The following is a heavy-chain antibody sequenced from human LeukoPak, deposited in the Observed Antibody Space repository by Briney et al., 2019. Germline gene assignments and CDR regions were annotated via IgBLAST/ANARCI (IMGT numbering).Heavy chain of an antibody. D-gene: IGHD3-22*01. CDR3: ARHSKYYYDSSGSYVGYFQH. V-gene: IGHV4-4*07. J-gene: IGHJ1*01. CDR2: IYSSGNT. Sequence: SETLSLTCTVSGASISSYYWSRIRQPAGKGLEWIGRIYSSGNTNYNPSLKSRVTISVDTSKNQFSLKLSSVTAADTAVYYCARHSKYYYDSSGSYVGYFQHWGQGTLVTVSS. CDR1: GASISSYY.